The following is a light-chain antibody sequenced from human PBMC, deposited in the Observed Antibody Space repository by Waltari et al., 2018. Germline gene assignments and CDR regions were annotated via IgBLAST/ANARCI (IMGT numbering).Light chain of an antibody. CDR3: QQRTNWPLT. CDR2: DAS. J-gene: IGKJ4*01. Sequence: EIVLTQSPATLSLSPVASATLSCRASQSVNYFLAWFHQKPGQAPRLLIYDASNRATGMPARFSGSGSGTDFTLTISCLEPEEFAVYYCQQRTNWPLTFGGGTKVEIK. CDR1: QSVNYF. V-gene: IGKV3-11*01.